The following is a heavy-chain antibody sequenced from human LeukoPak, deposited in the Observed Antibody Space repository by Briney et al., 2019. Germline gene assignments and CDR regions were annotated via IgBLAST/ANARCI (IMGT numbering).Heavy chain of an antibody. D-gene: IGHD6-13*01. J-gene: IGHJ4*02. CDR1: GFTFSSYS. CDR2: ISSSSSTI. CDR3: ARDRLRYSSSWYSIFDY. V-gene: IGHV3-48*01. Sequence: GGSLRLSCAASGFTFSSYSMNWVRQAPGKGLEWVSYISSSSSTIYYADSVKGRFTISRDNAKNSLYLQMNSLRAEDTAVYYCARDRLRYSSSWYSIFDYWGQGTLVTVSS.